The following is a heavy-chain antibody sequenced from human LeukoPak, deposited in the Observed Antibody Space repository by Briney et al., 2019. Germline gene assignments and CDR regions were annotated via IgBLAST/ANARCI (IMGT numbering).Heavy chain of an antibody. D-gene: IGHD3-10*01. CDR3: ARGDYYYGSRSYDS. CDR2: MYHNGST. J-gene: IGHJ4*02. CDR1: GGSISSISYY. Sequence: SETLSLTCTVSGGSISSISYYWGWIRQPPGKGLEWIGSMYHNGSTYYNPSLKSRVTISVYTSKNQFSLKLTSVTAAATAVYYCARGDYYYGSRSYDSWGQGTLVTVSS. V-gene: IGHV4-39*07.